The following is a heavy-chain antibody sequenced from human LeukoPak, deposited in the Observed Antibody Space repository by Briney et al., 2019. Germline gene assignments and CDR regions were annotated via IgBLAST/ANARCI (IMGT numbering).Heavy chain of an antibody. CDR1: GFTFTDHS. Sequence: GGSLRLSCAASGFTFTDHSMIWVRQAPGKGLEWVSYITRTSHTIYFADSVKGRFTISRDNARNSLFLQMNSLRAEDTAVYYCAKVPYSGSYLGSKGAVDYWGQGTLVTVSS. D-gene: IGHD1-26*01. CDR2: ITRTSHTI. CDR3: AKVPYSGSYLGSKGAVDY. J-gene: IGHJ4*02. V-gene: IGHV3-48*01.